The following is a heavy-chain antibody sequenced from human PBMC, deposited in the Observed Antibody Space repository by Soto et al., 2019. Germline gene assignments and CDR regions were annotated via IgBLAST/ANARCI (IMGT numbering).Heavy chain of an antibody. V-gene: IGHV3-7*02. J-gene: IGHJ4*02. D-gene: IGHD6-19*01. CDR1: GFTFSSYW. CDR3: AGGTGWFIVD. Sequence: EVQLVESGGGLVQPGGSLRLSCAASGFTFSSYWMNWVRQAPGKGLEWVANIKQDGTEKYYVDSVKDRFTISRDNAKSSLHLQLNCLRAGDTAVYYCAGGTGWFIVDWGQGTLVTVSS. CDR2: IKQDGTEK.